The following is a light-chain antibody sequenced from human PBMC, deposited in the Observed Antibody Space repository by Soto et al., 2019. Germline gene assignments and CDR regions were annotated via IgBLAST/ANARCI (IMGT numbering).Light chain of an antibody. CDR1: QSVSSY. V-gene: IGKV3-11*01. CDR3: QQRGNWPPIT. CDR2: DAS. Sequence: EIVLTQSPVTLSLSPGERATLSCRASQSVSSYLAWYQQKPGQAPRLLIYDASNRATGIPARFSGSGSGTDFTLTISSLEPEDFALYYCQQRGNWPPITFGQGTRLEIK. J-gene: IGKJ5*01.